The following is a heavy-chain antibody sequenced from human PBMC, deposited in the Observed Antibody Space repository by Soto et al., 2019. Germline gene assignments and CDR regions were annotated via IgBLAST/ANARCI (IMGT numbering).Heavy chain of an antibody. V-gene: IGHV1-18*01. J-gene: IGHJ4*02. D-gene: IGHD3-16*01. Sequence: QVQLVQSGAEVKKPGASVKVSCKASGYTFNFYGITWVRQAPGQGLEWMGWISGFNGNTNYAADLQGRVTMTTDTSTSTAYMELRGLRSADTAVYYCARIGVSSGHEAPDFDSWGQGTLVTVSS. CDR3: ARIGVSSGHEAPDFDS. CDR1: GYTFNFYG. CDR2: ISGFNGNT.